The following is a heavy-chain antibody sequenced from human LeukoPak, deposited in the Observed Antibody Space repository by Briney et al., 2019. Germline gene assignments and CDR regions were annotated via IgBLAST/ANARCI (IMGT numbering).Heavy chain of an antibody. Sequence: GGSLRLSCAASGFTFSHYAVHWVRQAPGKGLEWLAVISYDGSSKYYADSVKGRFTISRDNSKNTLYLQMNSLRAEDTAVYYCARDGTLTYFDSWGQGTLVTVSS. CDR3: ARDGTLTYFDS. CDR2: ISYDGSSK. CDR1: GFTFSHYA. V-gene: IGHV3-30-3*01. J-gene: IGHJ4*02. D-gene: IGHD1-1*01.